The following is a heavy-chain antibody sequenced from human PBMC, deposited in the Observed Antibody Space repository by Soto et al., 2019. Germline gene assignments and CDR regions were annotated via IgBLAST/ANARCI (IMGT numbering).Heavy chain of an antibody. Sequence: GGSLRLSCAASGFIFSAYWMSWVRQAPGKGLEWVANIKQDGSEKYYVDSVKGRFTLSRDNAKNSLFLQMSSLRAEDTAVYFCARVAYTYGWIFDYWGQGTLVTVSS. CDR3: ARVAYTYGWIFDY. V-gene: IGHV3-7*01. CDR1: GFIFSAYW. CDR2: IKQDGSEK. J-gene: IGHJ4*01. D-gene: IGHD2-2*02.